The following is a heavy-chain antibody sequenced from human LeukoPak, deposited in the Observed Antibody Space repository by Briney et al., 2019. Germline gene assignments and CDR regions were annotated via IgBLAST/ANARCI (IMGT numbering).Heavy chain of an antibody. D-gene: IGHD3-10*01. V-gene: IGHV1-69*04. CDR1: GGTFSSYA. CDR3: ARAGSITMVRGSWFDP. J-gene: IGHJ5*02. Sequence: SVKVSCKASGGTFSSYAISWVRQAPGQGLELMGMIIPILGIANYAQKFQGRVTITADKSTSTAYMELSSLRSEDTAVYYCARAGSITMVRGSWFDPWGQGTLVTVSS. CDR2: IIPILGIA.